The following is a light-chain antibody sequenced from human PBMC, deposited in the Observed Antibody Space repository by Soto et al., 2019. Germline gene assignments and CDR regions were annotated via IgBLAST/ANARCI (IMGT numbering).Light chain of an antibody. CDR2: GAS. V-gene: IGKV3-20*01. CDR3: QQYGSSPRIT. J-gene: IGKJ5*01. CDR1: QSVSSSY. Sequence: EIVLTQSPGTLSLSPGERATLSCRASQSVSSSYLAWYQQKPGQAPRLLIYGASSRATGIPDRFSGSGSDADFTLTISRLEPEDFAVYYCQQYGSSPRITFGQGTRLEIK.